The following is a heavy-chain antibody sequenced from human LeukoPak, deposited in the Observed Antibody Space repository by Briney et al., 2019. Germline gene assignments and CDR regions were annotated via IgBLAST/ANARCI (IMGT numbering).Heavy chain of an antibody. D-gene: IGHD3-10*01. V-gene: IGHV3-30-3*01. CDR1: GFTFSSYA. CDR3: ARDFGFGELLRLLPYYFDY. CDR2: ISYDGSNK. Sequence: GGSPRLSCAASGFTFSSYAMHWVRQAPGKGLEWVAVISYDGSNKYYADSVKGRFTISRDNSKNTLYLQMNSLRAEDTAVYYCARDFGFGELLRLLPYYFDYWGQGTLVTVSS. J-gene: IGHJ4*02.